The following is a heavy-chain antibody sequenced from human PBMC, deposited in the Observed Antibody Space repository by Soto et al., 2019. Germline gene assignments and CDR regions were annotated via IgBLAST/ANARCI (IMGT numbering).Heavy chain of an antibody. CDR3: ARDRCYDGTCYSASDS. J-gene: IGHJ5*01. D-gene: IGHD2-15*01. CDR1: GFSFITYN. Sequence: PWGTLRLSCAASGFSFITYNMGLFVHSPWKRPEWIAYISTTSSTIYYADSVKGRFTISRDNDRNSLYLEMNSLRDEDTAVYYCARDRCYDGTCYSASDSWGQGTLVTVSS. V-gene: IGHV3-48*02. CDR2: ISTTSSTI.